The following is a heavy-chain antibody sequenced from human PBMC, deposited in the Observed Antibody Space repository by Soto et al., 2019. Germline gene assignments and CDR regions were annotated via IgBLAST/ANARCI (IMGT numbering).Heavy chain of an antibody. CDR1: GFTFSSYE. CDR2: ISSSGSTI. V-gene: IGHV3-48*03. CDR3: ARVRGYSYGTYFDY. J-gene: IGHJ4*02. Sequence: GGSLRLSCAASGFTFSSYEMNWVRQAPGKGLEWVSYISSSGSTIYYADSVKGRFTISRDNAKNSLYLQMNSLRAEDTAVYYCARVRGYSYGTYFDYWGQGTLVTVPS. D-gene: IGHD5-18*01.